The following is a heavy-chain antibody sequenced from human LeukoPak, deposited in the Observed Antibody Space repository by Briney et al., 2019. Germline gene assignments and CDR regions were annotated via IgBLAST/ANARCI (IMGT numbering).Heavy chain of an antibody. D-gene: IGHD6-19*01. CDR3: ARVFSVAGTFDY. CDR2: IYTSGNT. V-gene: IGHV4-61*02. CDR1: GGSISSGSYH. J-gene: IGHJ4*02. Sequence: SETLSLTCTVSGGSISSGSYHWSWIRQPAGKGLEWIGRIYTSGNTYYNPSLKSRVTMSVDTSKNQFSLNLSSVTAADTAVYYCARVFSVAGTFDYWGQGTLVTVSS.